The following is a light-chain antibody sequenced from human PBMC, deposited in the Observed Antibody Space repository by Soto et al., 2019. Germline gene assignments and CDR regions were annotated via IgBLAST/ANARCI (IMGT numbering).Light chain of an antibody. CDR3: QHYDTYADE. Sequence: DIQMTQSPSTLSGAVGDRVTITCRASQTISSWLAWYQQKPGKAPKLLIYKASTLKSGVPSRFSGSGSGTEFTLTISSLQPDDFATYNCQHYDTYADEFGQGTKV. CDR1: QTISSW. V-gene: IGKV1-5*03. J-gene: IGKJ1*01. CDR2: KAS.